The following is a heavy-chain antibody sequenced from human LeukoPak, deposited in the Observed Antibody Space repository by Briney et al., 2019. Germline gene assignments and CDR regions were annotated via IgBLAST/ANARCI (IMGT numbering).Heavy chain of an antibody. Sequence: SETLSLTCAVYGESFSGHYGSWIRQPPGKGLEWIGEINHRGSTSYNPSLKSRVTISLDTSKNQFSLKLTSVTAADTAVYYCARPSGGTPFKRFDYWGEGTLVTVSS. CDR3: ARPSGGTPFKRFDY. V-gene: IGHV4-34*01. J-gene: IGHJ4*02. CDR2: INHRGST. CDR1: GESFSGHY. D-gene: IGHD1-14*01.